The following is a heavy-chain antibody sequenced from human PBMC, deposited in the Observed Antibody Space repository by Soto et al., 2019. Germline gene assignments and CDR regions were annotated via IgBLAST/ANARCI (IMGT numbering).Heavy chain of an antibody. D-gene: IGHD5-12*01. CDR3: ARELWGLLSGYDFADYYYYMDV. CDR1: GYTFTSYD. J-gene: IGHJ6*03. Sequence: ASVKVSCKASGYTFTSYDINWVRQATGQGLEWMGWMNPNSGNTGYAQKFQGRVTMTRNTSISTAYMELSSLRSEDTAVYYCARELWGLLSGYDFADYYYYMDVWGKGTTVTVSS. CDR2: MNPNSGNT. V-gene: IGHV1-8*01.